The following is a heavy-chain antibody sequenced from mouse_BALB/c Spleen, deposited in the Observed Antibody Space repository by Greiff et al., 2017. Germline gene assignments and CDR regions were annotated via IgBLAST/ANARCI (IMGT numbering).Heavy chain of an antibody. CDR3: GYGYDYAMDY. CDR1: GYTFTSYT. D-gene: IGHD2-2*01. J-gene: IGHJ4*01. V-gene: IGHV1-4*01. Sequence: QVQLQQSGAELARPGASVKMSCKASGYTFTSYTMHWVKQRPGQGLEWIGYINPSSGYTNYNQKFKDKATLTADKSSSTAYMQLSSLTSEDSAVYYCGYGYDYAMDYWGQGTSVTVSS. CDR2: INPSSGYT.